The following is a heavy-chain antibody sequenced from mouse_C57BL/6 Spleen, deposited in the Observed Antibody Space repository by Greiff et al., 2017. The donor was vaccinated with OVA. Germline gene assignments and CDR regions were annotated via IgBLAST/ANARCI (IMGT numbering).Heavy chain of an antibody. CDR3: ARSCGAMVTTSWFAY. Sequence: QVQLKQPGAELVKPGASVKLSCKASGYTFTSYWMHWVKQRPGRGLEWIGRIDPNSGGTKYNEKFKSKATLTVDKPYSTAYMPLSSLTSEDAAVYYCARSCGAMVTTSWFAYWGQGTLVTVSA. J-gene: IGHJ3*01. CDR2: IDPNSGGT. CDR1: GYTFTSYW. D-gene: IGHD2-2*01. V-gene: IGHV1-72*01.